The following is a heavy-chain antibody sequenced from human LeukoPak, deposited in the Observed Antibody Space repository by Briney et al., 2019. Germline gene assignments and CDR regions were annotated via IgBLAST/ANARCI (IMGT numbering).Heavy chain of an antibody. CDR2: ISAYNGNT. Sequence: ASVKVSCKASGYTFTSYGISWVRQAPGQGLEWMGWISAYNGNTNYAQKLQGRVTMTTDTSTSTAYMELRSLRSDDTAVYYCARGVLDVTYYYYYYMDVWGKGTTVTV. CDR1: GYTFTSYG. V-gene: IGHV1-18*01. J-gene: IGHJ6*03. D-gene: IGHD4/OR15-4a*01. CDR3: ARGVLDVTYYYYYYMDV.